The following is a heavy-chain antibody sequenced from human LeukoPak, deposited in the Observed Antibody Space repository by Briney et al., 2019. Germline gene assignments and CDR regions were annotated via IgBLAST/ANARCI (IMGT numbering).Heavy chain of an antibody. CDR1: GGSISSYY. Sequence: PSETLSHTCTVSGGSISSYYWSWIRQPPGKGLEWIGYIYYSGSTNYNPSLKSRVTISVDTSKNQFSLKLSSVTAADTAVYYCARAMGIAVGLHSPHAWFDPWGQGTLVTVSS. CDR2: IYYSGST. D-gene: IGHD6-19*01. CDR3: ARAMGIAVGLHSPHAWFDP. J-gene: IGHJ5*02. V-gene: IGHV4-59*01.